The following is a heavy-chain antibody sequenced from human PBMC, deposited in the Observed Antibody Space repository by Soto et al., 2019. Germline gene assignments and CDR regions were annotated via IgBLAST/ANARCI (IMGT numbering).Heavy chain of an antibody. CDR2: IYYSGST. J-gene: IGHJ4*02. CDR3: ARGKTTVTSIFDY. Sequence: SETLSLTCTVSGGSISSYYWSWIRQPPGKGLEWIGYIYYSGSTNYNPSLKSRVTISVDTSKNQFSLKLSSVTAADTAVYYCARGKTTVTSIFDYWGQGTLVTVSS. D-gene: IGHD4-17*01. CDR1: GGSISSYY. V-gene: IGHV4-59*01.